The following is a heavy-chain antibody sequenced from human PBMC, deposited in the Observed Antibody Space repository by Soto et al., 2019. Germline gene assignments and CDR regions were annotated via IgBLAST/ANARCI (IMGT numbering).Heavy chain of an antibody. D-gene: IGHD4-17*01. CDR2: IYSGGTT. J-gene: IGHJ6*02. CDR3: ASKTTVTTLYYYYGMDV. CDR1: GFTVRANY. Sequence: EVQLVESGGGLIQPGGSLRLSCAVSGFTVRANYMSWVRQAPGKGLEWVSVIYSGGTTYYADSVKGRFIISRDISKNTLYLQMNSLRAEDTAVYYCASKTTVTTLYYYYGMDVWGQGTTVTVSS. V-gene: IGHV3-66*03.